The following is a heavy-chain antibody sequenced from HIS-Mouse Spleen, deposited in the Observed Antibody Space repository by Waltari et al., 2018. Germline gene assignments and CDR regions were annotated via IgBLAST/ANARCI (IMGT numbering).Heavy chain of an antibody. D-gene: IGHD6-13*01. CDR2: IYWDDDK. CDR3: ARIRLAAAAQGACDI. CDR1: GFSLSTSGMC. Sequence: QVTLRESGPALVKPTQTLTLTCPFSGFSLSTSGMCVSWIRQPPGKALEWLARIYWDDDKYYSTSLNTRLNIFKDTTKNQGVLRMTNMDPVDTATYFCARIRLAAAAQGACDIWGQGTMGTVSS. V-gene: IGHV2-70*15. J-gene: IGHJ3*02.